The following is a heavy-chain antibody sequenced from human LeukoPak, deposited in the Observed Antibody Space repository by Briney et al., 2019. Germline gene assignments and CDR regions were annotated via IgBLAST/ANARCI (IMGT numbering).Heavy chain of an antibody. CDR1: GLIFSSYW. J-gene: IGHJ4*02. CDR2: IKRDGREK. CDR3: ARGTDSSGYPGDY. Sequence: GGSLRLSCAASGLIFSSYWMSWVRQAPGKGLEWVANIKRDGREKYYVDSVKGRFTISRDNAKNSLYLQMNSLRAEDTAVYYCARGTDSSGYPGDYWSQGTLVTVSS. V-gene: IGHV3-7*05. D-gene: IGHD3-22*01.